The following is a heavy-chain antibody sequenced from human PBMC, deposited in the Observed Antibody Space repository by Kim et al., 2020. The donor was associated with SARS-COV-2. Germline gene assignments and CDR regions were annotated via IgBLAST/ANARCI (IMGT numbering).Heavy chain of an antibody. CDR3: VRYGRNYGAVH. CDR1: GFTFSDYA. V-gene: IGHV3-64D*06. CDR2: TTGDGGGS. J-gene: IGHJ4*02. D-gene: IGHD1-7*01. Sequence: GGSLRLSCSASGFTFSDYAMHWVRRAPGMGLQYVSATTGDGGGSFYADSVKDRFSIFRDNSKNTLFLQMSGLRIEDTAIYYCVRYGRNYGAVHGGQGILV.